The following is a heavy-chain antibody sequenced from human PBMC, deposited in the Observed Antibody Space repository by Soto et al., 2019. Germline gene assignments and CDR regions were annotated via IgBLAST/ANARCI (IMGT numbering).Heavy chain of an antibody. Sequence: QVHLVQSGAEVKKPGSSVKVSCKTSGGTISTYVINWVRQAPGQGLEWMGRIIPALGAADYAQKFQDRLTITADKSTSTAYMELSSLGSDDTAVYYCARGGQQVVSFDYWGQGTLVAVSS. CDR3: ARGGQQVVSFDY. J-gene: IGHJ4*02. CDR1: GGTISTYV. V-gene: IGHV1-69*08. D-gene: IGHD6-6*01. CDR2: IIPALGAA.